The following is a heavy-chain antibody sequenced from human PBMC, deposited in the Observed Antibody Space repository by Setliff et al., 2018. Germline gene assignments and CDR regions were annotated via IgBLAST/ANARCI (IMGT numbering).Heavy chain of an antibody. Sequence: GGSLRLSCAASGFTFSSYAMNWVRQAPGKGLEWVSAISGGGGSTYHADSVKGRFTISRDNSKNTLSLQMNSLRADDTAVYYCAKVGKWAPRQWVFDYFHHWGQGALVTVSS. CDR1: GFTFSSYA. D-gene: IGHD1-26*01. V-gene: IGHV3-23*01. J-gene: IGHJ1*01. CDR2: ISGGGGST. CDR3: AKVGKWAPRQWVFDYFHH.